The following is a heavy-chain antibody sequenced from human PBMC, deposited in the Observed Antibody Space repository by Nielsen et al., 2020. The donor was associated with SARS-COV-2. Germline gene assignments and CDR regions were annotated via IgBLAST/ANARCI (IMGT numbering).Heavy chain of an antibody. CDR1: GGSVSSNDW. J-gene: IGHJ6*03. Sequence: SETLSLTCAVSGGSVSSNDWWTWVRQSPGKGLEWIGEVSHSGSTNYSPSLKSRVTLSMDKSRGQFSLRLASVSAADTAVYFCARGDLVVVPSPLLGLGPIFYYFCLDVWGKGTTVIVSS. CDR3: ARGDLVVVPSPLLGLGPIFYYFCLDV. V-gene: IGHV4-4*02. D-gene: IGHD2-2*02. CDR2: VSHSGST.